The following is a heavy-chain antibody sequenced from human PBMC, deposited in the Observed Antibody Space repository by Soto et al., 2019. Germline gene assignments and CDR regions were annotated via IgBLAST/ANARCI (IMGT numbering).Heavy chain of an antibody. CDR3: AREQQLVDYYYGMDV. D-gene: IGHD6-13*01. CDR1: GGTFSSYA. CDR2: IIPIFGPA. V-gene: IGHV1-69*13. J-gene: IGHJ6*02. Sequence: SVKVSCKASGGTFSSYAISWVRQAPGQGLEWMGGIIPIFGPANYAQKFQGRVTITADESTSTAYMELSSLRSEDTAVYYCAREQQLVDYYYGMDVWGQGTTVTVSS.